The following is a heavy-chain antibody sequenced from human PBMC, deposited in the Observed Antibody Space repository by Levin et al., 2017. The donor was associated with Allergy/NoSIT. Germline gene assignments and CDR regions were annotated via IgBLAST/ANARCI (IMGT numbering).Heavy chain of an antibody. CDR1: GFTFGDYA. J-gene: IGHJ3*02. Sequence: GGSLRLSCTASGFTFGDYAMSWFRQAPGKGLEWVGFIRSKAYGGTTEYAASVKGRFTVSRDDSKSIAYLHMNSLKTEDTAVYYCTRDGIVVVPAAMEYDAFDIWGQGTMVTVSS. CDR3: TRDGIVVVPAAMEYDAFDI. CDR2: IRSKAYGGTT. D-gene: IGHD2-2*01. V-gene: IGHV3-49*03.